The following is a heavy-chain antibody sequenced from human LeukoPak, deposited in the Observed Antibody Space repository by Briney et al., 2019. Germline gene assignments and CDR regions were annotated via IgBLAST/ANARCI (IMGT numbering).Heavy chain of an antibody. D-gene: IGHD3-22*01. CDR1: GGSISSYY. J-gene: IGHJ6*03. CDR3: ARDAPYDSSGYYYYYYYYYMDV. CDR2: IYTSGST. V-gene: IGHV4-4*07. Sequence: SETLSLTCTVSGGSISSYYWSWIRQPAGKGLEWIGRIYTSGSTNYNPSLKSRVTMSVDTSKNQFSPKLSSVTAADTAVYYCARDAPYDSSGYYYYYYYYYMDVWGKGTTVTVSS.